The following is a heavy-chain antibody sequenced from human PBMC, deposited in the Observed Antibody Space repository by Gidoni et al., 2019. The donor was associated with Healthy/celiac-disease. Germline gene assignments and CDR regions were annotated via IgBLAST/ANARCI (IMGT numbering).Heavy chain of an antibody. D-gene: IGHD6-19*01. CDR1: GGSFSGYY. Sequence: QVQLQQWGAGLLKPSETLSLTCAVYGGSFSGYYWSWIRQPPGKGLEWIGEINHSGSTNYNPSLKSRVTISVDTSKNQFSLKLSSVTAADTAVYYCASRSIAVAWRRFRVFDYWGQGTLVTVSS. CDR3: ASRSIAVAWRRFRVFDY. J-gene: IGHJ4*02. V-gene: IGHV4-34*01. CDR2: INHSGST.